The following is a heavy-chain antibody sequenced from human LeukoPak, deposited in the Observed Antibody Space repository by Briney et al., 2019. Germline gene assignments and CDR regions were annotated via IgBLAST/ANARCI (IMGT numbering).Heavy chain of an antibody. V-gene: IGHV3-7*05. D-gene: IGHD1-26*01. CDR3: ARGESWAFVF. Sequence: PGGSLRLSCAVSGFTFSTYWMSWVRQAPRKGLEWVANIKQDGSEKYYVGSVKGRFTVSRDNAKNSLYLQMNSLRAEDTAVYYCARGESWAFVFWGQGTLVTVS. CDR1: GFTFSTYW. CDR2: IKQDGSEK. J-gene: IGHJ4*02.